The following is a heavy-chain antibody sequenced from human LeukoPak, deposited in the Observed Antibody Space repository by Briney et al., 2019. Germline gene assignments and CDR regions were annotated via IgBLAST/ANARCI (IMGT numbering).Heavy chain of an antibody. Sequence: GGSLRLSCAASGFTFSSYAMSWVRQAPGKGLEWVSSINNRGDTTYYVDSGRGRFTVSRDSSQNTLYLQMNSLRAEDTAAYYCAKGSGSNAFDIWGQGTMVTVSS. J-gene: IGHJ3*02. V-gene: IGHV3-23*01. CDR2: INNRGDTT. CDR1: GFTFSSYA. D-gene: IGHD3-10*01. CDR3: AKGSGSNAFDI.